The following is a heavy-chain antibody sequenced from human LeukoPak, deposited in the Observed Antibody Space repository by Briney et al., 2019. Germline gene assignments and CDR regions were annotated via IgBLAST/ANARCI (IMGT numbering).Heavy chain of an antibody. Sequence: KPSETLSLTCTVSGGSISSSSYYWGWIRQPPGKGLEWIGNIYYSGSTYYNPSLKSRLTMSVDTSKNQFSLNLRSVIAADTAVYFCARLESSGYYFLPPDYWGQGTLVTVSS. D-gene: IGHD3-22*01. V-gene: IGHV4-39*01. CDR3: ARLESSGYYFLPPDY. CDR2: IYYSGST. J-gene: IGHJ4*02. CDR1: GGSISSSSYY.